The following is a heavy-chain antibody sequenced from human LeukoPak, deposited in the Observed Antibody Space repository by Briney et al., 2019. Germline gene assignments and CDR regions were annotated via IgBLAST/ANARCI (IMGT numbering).Heavy chain of an antibody. J-gene: IGHJ4*02. CDR2: IVVGSGNT. V-gene: IGHV1-58*01. D-gene: IGHD4-17*01. CDR3: AAGPTYGDYDY. CDR1: GFTFTSSA. Sequence: EASVTVSCKASGFTFTSSAVQWVRQARGQRLEWIGWIVVGSGNTNYAQKFQERVTITRDMSTSTAYMELSSLRSEDTAVYYCAAGPTYGDYDYWGQGTLVIVSS.